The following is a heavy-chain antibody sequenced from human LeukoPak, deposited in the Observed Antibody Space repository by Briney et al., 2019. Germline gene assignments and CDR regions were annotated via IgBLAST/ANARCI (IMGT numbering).Heavy chain of an antibody. J-gene: IGHJ4*02. D-gene: IGHD6-6*01. V-gene: IGHV4-39*01. CDR1: GGSISSSSYY. CDR3: ARPAGSSSWGGLGYYFDY. Sequence: SETLPLTCTVSGGSISSSSYYWGWIRQPPGKGLEWIGSIYYSGSTYYNPSLKSRVTISVDTSKNQFPLKLSSVTAADTAVYYCARPAGSSSWGGLGYYFDYWGQGTLVTVSS. CDR2: IYYSGST.